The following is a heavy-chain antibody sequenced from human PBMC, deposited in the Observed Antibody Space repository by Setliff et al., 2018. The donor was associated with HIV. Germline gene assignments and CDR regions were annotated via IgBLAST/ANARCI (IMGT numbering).Heavy chain of an antibody. CDR1: GYTFSSHS. D-gene: IGHD3-3*01. CDR3: ARSPQVTIFGIKIKPPGGPDL. J-gene: IGHJ6*02. CDR2: INAGNGNT. V-gene: IGHV1-3*01. Sequence: ASVKVSCKASGYTFSSHSIHWVRQAPGQGFEWMGWINAGNGNTKFSQRFQSRITITRDTSASTVFMDLSSLTSEDTAVYYCARSPQVTIFGIKIKPPGGPDLWGQGTTVTVSS.